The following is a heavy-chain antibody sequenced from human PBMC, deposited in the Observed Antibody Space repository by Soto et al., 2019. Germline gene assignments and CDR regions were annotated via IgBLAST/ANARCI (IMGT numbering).Heavy chain of an antibody. CDR1: GGTFSNLA. CDR2: IIPIFGTA. CDR3: AKVRYSSPMGYYYGMDV. D-gene: IGHD6-19*01. Sequence: QVQLMQSGAEVKKPGSSVRVSCRTSGGTFSNLAINWVRQAPGQGLEWMGAIIPIFGTANYAQKFQGRVTITADESTSTSYMEVNNLRSEDTAVYYCAKVRYSSPMGYYYGMDVWGQGTTVTVSS. J-gene: IGHJ6*02. V-gene: IGHV1-69*01.